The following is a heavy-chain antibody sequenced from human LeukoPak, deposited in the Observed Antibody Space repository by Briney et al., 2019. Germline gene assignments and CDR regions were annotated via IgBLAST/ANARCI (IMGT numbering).Heavy chain of an antibody. D-gene: IGHD1-26*01. CDR3: ARDSPFEWDVIGDSFDI. CDR1: GGSISSHY. Sequence: SETLSLTCTVSGGSISSHYWSWIRLSPGKGLEWIGFMHYRGNTNSNPSLRSRVTISMDTSKNQFSLKMSSVTAADTAVYYCARDSPFEWDVIGDSFDIWGQGTVVTVSS. CDR2: MHYRGNT. V-gene: IGHV4-59*11. J-gene: IGHJ3*02.